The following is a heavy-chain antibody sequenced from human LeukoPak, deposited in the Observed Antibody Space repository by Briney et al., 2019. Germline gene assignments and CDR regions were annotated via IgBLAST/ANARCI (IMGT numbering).Heavy chain of an antibody. CDR1: GFTVSSNY. V-gene: IGHV3-53*01. Sequence: PGGSLRLSCAASGFTVSSNYMSWVRQAPGKGLEWVSVIYSGGTTYYADSVKGRFTISRDNSKNTLYLQMNSLRAEDTAVYYCAAYYYDSSASNYWGQGTLVTVSS. CDR3: AAYYYDSSASNY. J-gene: IGHJ4*02. CDR2: IYSGGTT. D-gene: IGHD3-22*01.